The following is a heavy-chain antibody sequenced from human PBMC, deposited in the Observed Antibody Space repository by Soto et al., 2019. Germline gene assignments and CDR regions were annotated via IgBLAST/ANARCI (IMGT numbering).Heavy chain of an antibody. V-gene: IGHV3-23*01. CDR2: ISGSGGSR. CDR1: GFTFSNYA. J-gene: IGHJ4*02. D-gene: IGHD5-12*01. Sequence: EVQLLESGGGLVQPGGSLRLSCAASGFTFSNYAVTWVRRAPGKGLEWVSDISGSGGSRYYADSVKGRFIISRDNSKNTLYLQMNSLRAEDTAVYYCARSIYVDIVATTTFDYWGQGTLVTVSS. CDR3: ARSIYVDIVATTTFDY.